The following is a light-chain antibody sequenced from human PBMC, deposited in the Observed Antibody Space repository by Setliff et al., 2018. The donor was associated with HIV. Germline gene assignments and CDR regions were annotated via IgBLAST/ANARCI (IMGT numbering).Light chain of an antibody. J-gene: IGLJ1*01. CDR2: DVS. V-gene: IGLV2-14*03. CDR3: SSYAGTYTYI. Sequence: QSALTQPASVSGSPGQSLIISCTGTSSDVGVYDYVSWYQQHPDKAPKLMIFDVSNRPSGVSNRFSGSKSGNTASLTISGLQTEDEADYYCSSYAGTYTYIFGTGTKVTVL. CDR1: SSDVGVYDY.